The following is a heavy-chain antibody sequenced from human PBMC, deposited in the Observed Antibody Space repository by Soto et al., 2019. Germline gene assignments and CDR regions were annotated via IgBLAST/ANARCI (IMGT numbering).Heavy chain of an antibody. CDR1: GGTFSSYA. V-gene: IGHV1-69*13. J-gene: IGHJ6*02. D-gene: IGHD3-3*01. CDR3: ASSITIFGRPGYYYGMDV. CDR2: IIPIFGTA. Sequence: SVKVSCKASGGTFSSYAISWVRQAPGQGLEWMGGIIPIFGTANYAQKFQGRVTITADESTSTAYMELSSLRSEDTAVYYCASSITIFGRPGYYYGMDVWGQGTTVTVSS.